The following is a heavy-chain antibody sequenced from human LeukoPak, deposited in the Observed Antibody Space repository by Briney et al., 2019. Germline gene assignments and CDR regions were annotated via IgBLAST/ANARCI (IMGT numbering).Heavy chain of an antibody. J-gene: IGHJ4*02. Sequence: PGGSLRLSCAASGFTFSSYAKNWVRQAPGKGLEWVSSLITSNDIYYADSVKGRFTISRDNAKNSLYLQMNGLRAEDTAVYYCARGLVGTTSDYFDYWGQGTLVTVSS. CDR2: LITSNDI. CDR3: ARGLVGTTSDYFDY. D-gene: IGHD1-1*01. CDR1: GFTFSSYA. V-gene: IGHV3-21*04.